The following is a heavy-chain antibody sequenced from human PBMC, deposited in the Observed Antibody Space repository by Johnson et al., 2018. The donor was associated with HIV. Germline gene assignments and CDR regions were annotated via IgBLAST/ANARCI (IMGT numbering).Heavy chain of an antibody. J-gene: IGHJ3*02. CDR2: ITSDGSST. CDR3: AREKRWGLMITFGGPHAFDI. Sequence: VQLVESGGGLVQPGGSLRLSCAASGFTFSSYWMHWVRQAPGKGLVWVSRITSDGSSTSYADSVTGRFTNSRDNAKNTLYLQMNSLRAGDTAVYYCAREKRWGLMITFGGPHAFDIWGQGTMVTVSS. CDR1: GFTFSSYW. D-gene: IGHD3-16*01. V-gene: IGHV3-74*01.